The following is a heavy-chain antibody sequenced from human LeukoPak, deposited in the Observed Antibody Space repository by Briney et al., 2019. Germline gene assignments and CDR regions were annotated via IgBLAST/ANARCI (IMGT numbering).Heavy chain of an antibody. V-gene: IGHV3-30*03. J-gene: IGHJ4*02. D-gene: IGHD6-13*01. CDR3: ATKADLDY. Sequence: GGSLRLSCAASGFTFSSYGMHWVRQAPGKGLEWVAVISYDGSNKYYADSVKGRFTISRDNSKNTLYLQMNSLRAEDTAVYYCATKADLDYWGQGTLVTVSS. CDR2: ISYDGSNK. CDR1: GFTFSSYG.